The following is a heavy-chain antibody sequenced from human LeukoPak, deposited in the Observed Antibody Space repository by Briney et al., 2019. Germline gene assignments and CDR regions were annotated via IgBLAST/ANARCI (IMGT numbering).Heavy chain of an antibody. J-gene: IGHJ4*02. Sequence: PGRSLTLSYAASGFSFSNFAIHWVRQAPGKGLEWLAVISHDGATKHYADSVKGRFTISRDNSNNSLSLQMNSLSAEDTAVYYCARARGRWHLLPLDLWRQGTLVTVSS. CDR3: ARARGRWHLLPLDL. D-gene: IGHD1-26*01. CDR2: ISHDGATK. V-gene: IGHV3-30*04. CDR1: GFSFSNFA.